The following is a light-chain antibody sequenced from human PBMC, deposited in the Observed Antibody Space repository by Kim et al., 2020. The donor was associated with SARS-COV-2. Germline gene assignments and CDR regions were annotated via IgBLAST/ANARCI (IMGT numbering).Light chain of an antibody. Sequence: GQSITISWAGTSSDVGAYDYVSWYQQLPGKAPNLMIYDVSERPSGVSYRFSGSKSGNTASLTISRLRAEDEADYYCSSYTSSSSWVFGGGTKLTVL. CDR1: SSDVGAYDY. CDR2: DVS. J-gene: IGLJ3*02. V-gene: IGLV2-14*03. CDR3: SSYTSSSSWV.